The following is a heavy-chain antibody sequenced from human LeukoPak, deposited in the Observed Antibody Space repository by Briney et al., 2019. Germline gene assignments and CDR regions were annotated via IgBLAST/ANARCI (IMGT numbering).Heavy chain of an antibody. D-gene: IGHD3-22*01. CDR3: TTGYSSGYVEDY. V-gene: IGHV3-15*01. Sequence: GESLRLSCAASGFRFSDAWMSWVRQAAGKGLEWVGRIKRKIDGERTDYVESVKGRFAISRDDSKNTLFLQMNSLKIEDTAVYYCTTGYSSGYVEDYWGQGTRVSVS. CDR2: IKRKIDGERT. CDR1: GFRFSDAW. J-gene: IGHJ4*02.